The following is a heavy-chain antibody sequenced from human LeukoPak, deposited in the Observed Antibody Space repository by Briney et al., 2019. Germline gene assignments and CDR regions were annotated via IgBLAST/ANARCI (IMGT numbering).Heavy chain of an antibody. Sequence: AGGALRLSCAASGFSFSSAAMTWVRPAPGKGLEWVSLIGSSGVSTYYADSVKGRFTISRDNSKNTLSLQVNSLRVEDTAIYYCAKDIQLSTWGLGTMVTVSS. J-gene: IGHJ3*01. CDR1: GFSFSSAA. CDR3: AKDIQLST. D-gene: IGHD5-24*01. CDR2: IGSSGVST. V-gene: IGHV3-23*01.